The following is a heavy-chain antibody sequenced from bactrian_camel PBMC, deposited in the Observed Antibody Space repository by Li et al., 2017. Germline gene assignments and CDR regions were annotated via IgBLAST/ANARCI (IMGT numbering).Heavy chain of an antibody. CDR1: GYSYASIC. CDR2: FHPEDQRT. Sequence: HVQLVESGGALVQPGGSLRLSCAAHGYSYASICMGWFRQAPGKEREAVATIYIAFHPEDQRTYYASSVKDRFTISKDEPKTTLYLQMNNLQPEDTAMYYCATTRRAVDLPGRPWSGAGTYDYWGQGTQVTVS. V-gene: IGHV3S54*01. D-gene: IGHD4*01. J-gene: IGHJ4*01. CDR3: ATTRRAVDLPGRPWSGAGTYDY.